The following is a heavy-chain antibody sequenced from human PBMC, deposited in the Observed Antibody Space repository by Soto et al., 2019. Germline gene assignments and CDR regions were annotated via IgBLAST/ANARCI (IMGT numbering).Heavy chain of an antibody. V-gene: IGHV4-31*03. CDR2: IHNSGTT. J-gene: IGHJ4*02. Sequence: QLQLQESGPGLVKPSQTLSLTCTVSGASISSGGYYWSWIRHHPGKGLEGIGYIHNSGTTDYNPSLKSRVTISLDTSKNQFSLKLNSVPAADTAVYFCASAASSGYYLKPWVQGTLVTVSS. CDR1: GASISSGGYY. CDR3: ASAASSGYYLKP. D-gene: IGHD3-22*01.